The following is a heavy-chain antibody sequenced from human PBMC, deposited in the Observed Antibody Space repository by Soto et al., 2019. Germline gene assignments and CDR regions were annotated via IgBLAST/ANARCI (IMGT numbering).Heavy chain of an antibody. Sequence: GASVKVSCKASGYTFTGYYMHWVRQAPGQGLEWMGWINPNSGGTNYAQKFQGWVTMTRDTSISTAYMELSRLRSDDTAVYYCARGRGYSYGYYDYWGPGTLVTVSS. CDR3: ARGRGYSYGYYDY. V-gene: IGHV1-2*04. CDR1: GYTFTGYY. D-gene: IGHD5-18*01. CDR2: INPNSGGT. J-gene: IGHJ4*02.